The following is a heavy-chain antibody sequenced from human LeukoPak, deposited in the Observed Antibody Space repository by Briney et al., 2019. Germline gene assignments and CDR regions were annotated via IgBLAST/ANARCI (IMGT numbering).Heavy chain of an antibody. V-gene: IGHV1-69*05. Sequence: SVKVSCKASGGTFSSYAISWVRQAPGQGLEWMGGIIPIFGTANYAQKFQGRVTITRDTSASTAYMELSSLRSEDTAVYYCARSPLLWFGETPFDPWGQGTLVTVSS. J-gene: IGHJ5*02. CDR2: IIPIFGTA. CDR3: ARSPLLWFGETPFDP. D-gene: IGHD3-10*01. CDR1: GGTFSSYA.